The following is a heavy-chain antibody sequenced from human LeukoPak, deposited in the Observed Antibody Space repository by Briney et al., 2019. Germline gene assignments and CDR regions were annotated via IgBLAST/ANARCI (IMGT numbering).Heavy chain of an antibody. Sequence: PGGSLRLSCAASGFTFDDYGMSWVRQAPGKGLEWVSGIKYNGGSTGYADSVKGRFTISRDNAKNSLYLQMNSLRAEDTALYYCARGALGYCSGASCRVLYYFDYWGQGVLVTVSS. V-gene: IGHV3-20*04. CDR3: ARGALGYCSGASCRVLYYFDY. D-gene: IGHD2-15*01. CDR1: GFTFDDYG. CDR2: IKYNGGST. J-gene: IGHJ4*02.